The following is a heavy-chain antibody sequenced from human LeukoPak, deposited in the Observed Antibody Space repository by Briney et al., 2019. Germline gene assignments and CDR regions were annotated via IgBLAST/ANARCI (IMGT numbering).Heavy chain of an antibody. Sequence: ASVKVSCKASGYTFTSYGISWVRQAPGQGLEWMGWISAYNGNTNYAQKLQGRVTMTTDASTSTAYMELSSLRSEDTAVYYCARDGGLSYYYYMDVWGKGTTVTVSS. D-gene: IGHD3-16*02. CDR3: ARDGGLSYYYYMDV. CDR2: ISAYNGNT. J-gene: IGHJ6*03. CDR1: GYTFTSYG. V-gene: IGHV1-18*01.